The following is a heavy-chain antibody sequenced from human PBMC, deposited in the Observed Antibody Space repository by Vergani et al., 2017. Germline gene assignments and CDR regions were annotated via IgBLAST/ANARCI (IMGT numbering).Heavy chain of an antibody. J-gene: IGHJ6*02. CDR2: ISSSGSTI. CDR1: GFTFSSYE. V-gene: IGHV3-48*03. Sequence: EVQLVESGGGLVQPGGSLRLSCAASGFTFSSYEMNWVRQAPGKGLEWVSYISSSGSTIYYADSVKGRFTISRDNAKNSLYLQMNSLRAEDTAVYYCARDRLGVLELLLPYYYYYGMDVWGQGTTVTVSS. D-gene: IGHD3-3*01. CDR3: ARDRLGVLELLLPYYYYYGMDV.